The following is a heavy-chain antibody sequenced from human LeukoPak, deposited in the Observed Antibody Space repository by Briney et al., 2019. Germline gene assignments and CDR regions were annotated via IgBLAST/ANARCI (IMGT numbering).Heavy chain of an antibody. V-gene: IGHV1-2*04. D-gene: IGHD1-1*01. J-gene: IGHJ4*02. CDR3: AVANDPIASILDY. CDR1: GYTFTGYY. Sequence: ASVKVSCKASGYTFTGYYMHWVRQAPGQGLEWMGWINPNSGGTNYAQKFQGWVTMTRDTSISTAYMELSRLRSDDTAVYYCAVANDPIASILDYWGQGTLVTVSS. CDR2: INPNSGGT.